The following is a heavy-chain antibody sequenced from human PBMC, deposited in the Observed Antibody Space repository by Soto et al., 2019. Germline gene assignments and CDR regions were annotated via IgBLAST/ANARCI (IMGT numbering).Heavy chain of an antibody. J-gene: IGHJ4*02. Sequence: PGGSLRLSCAASGFTFSTYGMHWVRQAPGKGLEWMAVIWYDGSYKYYADSVKGRFTISRDNSNNTLYLQMNSLRAEDTAVYYCARSPAGYSYGYGADYWGQGALVTVSS. CDR2: IWYDGSYK. CDR3: ARSPAGYSYGYGADY. D-gene: IGHD5-18*01. V-gene: IGHV3-33*01. CDR1: GFTFSTYG.